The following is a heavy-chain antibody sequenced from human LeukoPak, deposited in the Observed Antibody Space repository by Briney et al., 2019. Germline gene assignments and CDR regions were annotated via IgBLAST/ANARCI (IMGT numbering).Heavy chain of an antibody. V-gene: IGHV4-61*01. CDR3: ARSRAFNSGAFDP. D-gene: IGHD1-26*01. CDR1: GPSVSSASY. Sequence: SETLSLTCTVSGPSVSSASYWTWIRQPPGKGVEWTAHIYNGVNTNYNPSLKSRVTISVDTSKNQFSLRLNSVTAADTAVYYCARSRAFNSGAFDPWGQGSLVTVSS. CDR2: IYNGVNT. J-gene: IGHJ5*02.